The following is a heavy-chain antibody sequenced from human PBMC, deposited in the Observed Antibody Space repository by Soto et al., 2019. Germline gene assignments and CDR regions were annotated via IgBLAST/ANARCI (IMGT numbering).Heavy chain of an antibody. Sequence: SETLSLTCDVSGVSISSSSWWSWVRQPPGKGLEWVGEIYHSGSTNYNPSLKSRVTISVDKSKNQFSLRLTSVTAADTAVYYCAGGFGSGHYDYWGQGSLVTVTS. CDR3: AGGFGSGHYDY. D-gene: IGHD3-10*01. J-gene: IGHJ4*02. V-gene: IGHV4-4*02. CDR2: IYHSGST. CDR1: GVSISSSSW.